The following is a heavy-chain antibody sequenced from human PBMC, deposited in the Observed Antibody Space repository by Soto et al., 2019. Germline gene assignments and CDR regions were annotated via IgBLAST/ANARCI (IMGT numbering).Heavy chain of an antibody. J-gene: IGHJ4*02. CDR2: INPSGGST. V-gene: IGHV1-46*03. D-gene: IGHD6-13*01. CDR3: AGSSSWYDVLFDY. Sequence: ASVKVSCKASGYTFTSYYMHWGRQAPGQGLEWMGIINPSGGSTSYAQKFQGRVTMTRDTSTSTVYMELSSLRSEDTAVYYCAGSSSWYDVLFDYWGQGTLVTGSS. CDR1: GYTFTSYY.